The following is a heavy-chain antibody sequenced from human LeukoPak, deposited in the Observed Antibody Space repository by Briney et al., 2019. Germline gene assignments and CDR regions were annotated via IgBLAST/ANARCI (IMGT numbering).Heavy chain of an antibody. J-gene: IGHJ4*02. Sequence: GGSLRLSCAASVFVFSNYDLHWVRQAPGGGLEWVAFIRYDGSSQFYADSVRGRFTISRDNFKDILYLEMNSLRPDDTATYYCARGDYWGQGTLVTVSS. CDR2: IRYDGSSQ. CDR1: VFVFSNYD. V-gene: IGHV3-30*02. CDR3: ARGDY.